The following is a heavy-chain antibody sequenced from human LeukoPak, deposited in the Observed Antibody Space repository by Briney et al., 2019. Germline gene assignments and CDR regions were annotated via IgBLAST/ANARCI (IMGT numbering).Heavy chain of an antibody. CDR2: IDPNSGGT. CDR1: GYTFTGYY. J-gene: IGHJ6*02. D-gene: IGHD2-15*01. V-gene: IGHV1-2*02. CDR3: ARSQPTTVVAATLYYYGMDV. Sequence: ASVKDSCKASGYTFTGYYMHWVRRAPGQGLEWMGWIDPNSGGTNYAQKFQGRVTMTRDTSISTAYMELSRLRSDDTAVYYCARSQPTTVVAATLYYYGMDVWGQGTTVTLSS.